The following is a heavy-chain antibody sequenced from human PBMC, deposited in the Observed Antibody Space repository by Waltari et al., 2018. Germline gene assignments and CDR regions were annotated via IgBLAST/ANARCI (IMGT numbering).Heavy chain of an antibody. V-gene: IGHV3-48*03. Sequence: EVQLVESGGGLAQPGGSLRLSCAASGFIFSAYKFNWVRQAPGKGVRGIDYISRTGSLKDYGESVKGRGTISRDNAKQSAYLEIHSLRVEDTGIYYGARDIGWNDYLAFWGQGVRVTVAS. CDR1: GFIFSAYK. CDR2: ISRTGSLK. D-gene: IGHD1-1*01. J-gene: IGHJ4*02. CDR3: ARDIGWNDYLAF.